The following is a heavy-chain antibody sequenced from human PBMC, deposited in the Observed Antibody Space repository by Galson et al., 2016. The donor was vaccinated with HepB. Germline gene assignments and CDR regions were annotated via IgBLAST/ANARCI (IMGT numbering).Heavy chain of an antibody. Sequence: SLRLSCAVSGFTFSTYSMNWVRQAPGKGLEWVSYISSSGSTIYYADSVKGRFTIPRDNAKNSLFLQMNSLRDEDTAIYYCMRDSDWWRTNQYFFDYWGQGTLVTVSS. CDR1: GFTFSTYS. J-gene: IGHJ4*02. D-gene: IGHD2-15*01. V-gene: IGHV3-48*02. CDR3: MRDSDWWRTNQYFFDY. CDR2: ISSSGSTI.